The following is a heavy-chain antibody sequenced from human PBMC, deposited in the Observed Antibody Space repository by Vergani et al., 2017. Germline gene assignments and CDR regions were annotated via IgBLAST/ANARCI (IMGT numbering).Heavy chain of an antibody. J-gene: IGHJ2*01. CDR1: GYNFPNYW. Sequence: EVQLVQSGAELKKPGESLKISCQGSGYNFPNYWIGWVRQMPGKGLEWMGSIYPDDSDTRYSPSFQGQVTISGDKSITTAYLQWSSLRASDTALYYCARRPLLCSGIPNCYRGNWFFDLWGHGTLVTVSS. CDR3: ARRPLLCSGIPNCYRGNWFFDL. V-gene: IGHV5-51*06. D-gene: IGHD2-2*02. CDR2: IYPDDSDT.